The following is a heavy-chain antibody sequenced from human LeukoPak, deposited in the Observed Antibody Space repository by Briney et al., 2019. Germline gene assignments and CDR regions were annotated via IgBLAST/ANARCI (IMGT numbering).Heavy chain of an antibody. CDR3: AKMMNYDFWSGYPNDAFDI. V-gene: IGHV3-23*01. CDR1: GFTFRSYA. CDR2: ISGSGGGT. Sequence: GGSLRLSCAASGFTFRSYAMSWVRQAPGKGLEWVSAISGSGGGTYYADSVKGRFTISRDNSKNTLYLQMNSPRAEDTAVYYCAKMMNYDFWSGYPNDAFDIWGQGTLVTVSS. J-gene: IGHJ3*02. D-gene: IGHD3-3*01.